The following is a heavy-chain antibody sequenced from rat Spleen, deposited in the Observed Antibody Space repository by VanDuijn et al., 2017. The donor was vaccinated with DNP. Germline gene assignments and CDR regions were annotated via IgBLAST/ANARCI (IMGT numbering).Heavy chain of an antibody. CDR1: GFTFSNYY. D-gene: IGHD1-4*01. CDR3: AGRPPPTRGPFYY. CDR2: ISTSGSRA. Sequence: EVLLVESDGGLVQPGRSLKLSCAASGFTFSNYYMAWVRQAPKKGLEWVATISTSGSRAYYPDSVKGRFTISRDEAKSSLYLKINSLKSEDTATYYCAGRPPPTRGPFYYWGQGVMVTVSS. J-gene: IGHJ2*01. V-gene: IGHV5-25*01.